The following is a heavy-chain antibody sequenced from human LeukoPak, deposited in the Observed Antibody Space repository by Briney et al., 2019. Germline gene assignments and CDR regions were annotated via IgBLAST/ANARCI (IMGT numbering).Heavy chain of an antibody. J-gene: IGHJ4*02. Sequence: SETLSLTCTVSGGSISSYYWSWIRQPPGKGLEWIGYIYYSGSTDYNPSLKSRVTISVDMSKNQFSLKLSSVTAADTAVYYCARSEGSGSYYFLGYWGQGTLVTVSS. CDR3: ARSEGSGSYYFLGY. V-gene: IGHV4-59*01. D-gene: IGHD3-10*01. CDR1: GGSISSYY. CDR2: IYYSGST.